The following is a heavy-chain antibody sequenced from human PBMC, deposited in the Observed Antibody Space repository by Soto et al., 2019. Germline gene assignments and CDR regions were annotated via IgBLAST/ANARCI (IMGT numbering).Heavy chain of an antibody. Sequence: GGSLRLSCTASGFKFDDYAMHWVRQAPGKGLEWVSGITWNSNNLDYADSVKGRFTISRDNAKNSLYLQMNSLRAEDTAVYYCARDVEGATRYYYYGMDVWGQGTTVTVSS. CDR3: ARDVEGATRYYYYGMDV. J-gene: IGHJ6*02. CDR1: GFKFDDYA. V-gene: IGHV3-9*01. D-gene: IGHD1-26*01. CDR2: ITWNSNNL.